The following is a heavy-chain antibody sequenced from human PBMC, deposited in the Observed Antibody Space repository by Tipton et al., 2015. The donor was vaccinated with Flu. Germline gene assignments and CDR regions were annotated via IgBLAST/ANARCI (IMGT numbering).Heavy chain of an antibody. CDR3: ARRSWDY. J-gene: IGHJ4*02. Sequence: QSGAEVKKPGASVRVSCRASGYTVTDYYIHWVRQAPGQGLEWMGWINPSSGGRKDAQKFQGRVSMTWDTSISTVYMELSRLKSDDTAVYYCARRSWDYWGQGTLVIVSS. CDR2: INPSSGGR. CDR1: GYTVTDYY. V-gene: IGHV1-2*02.